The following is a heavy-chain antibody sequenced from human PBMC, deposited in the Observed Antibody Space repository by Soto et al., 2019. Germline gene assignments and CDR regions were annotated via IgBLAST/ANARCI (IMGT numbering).Heavy chain of an antibody. CDR1: GFTFSSHE. V-gene: IGHV3-48*03. D-gene: IGHD3-16*01. Sequence: EVQLVESGGGLVQPGGSLRLSCAASGFTFSSHEMNGVRQAPGKGLEWVSYISSSASTRSYVDSVKGRFAISRDNAKHSLYLQMNSLRAEDTAVYYCARDVEEWGTYGMDVWGQGTRVTVSS. CDR3: ARDVEEWGTYGMDV. J-gene: IGHJ6*02. CDR2: ISSSASTR.